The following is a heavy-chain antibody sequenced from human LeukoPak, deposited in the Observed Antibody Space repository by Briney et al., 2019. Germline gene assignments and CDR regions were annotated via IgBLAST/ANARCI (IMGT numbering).Heavy chain of an antibody. J-gene: IGHJ4*02. CDR2: ISVYNGRT. V-gene: IGHV1-18*01. Sequence: ASVKISCKASGYSFTSYYIILLRQAPGQGLEWMGWISVYNGRTNYAQKFQGRVTMTTDTSTSTAYEELENRSSDDTAVYYGARDEKWLVDYWGQGTLVTVSS. D-gene: IGHD6-19*01. CDR3: ARDEKWLVDY. CDR1: GYSFTSYY.